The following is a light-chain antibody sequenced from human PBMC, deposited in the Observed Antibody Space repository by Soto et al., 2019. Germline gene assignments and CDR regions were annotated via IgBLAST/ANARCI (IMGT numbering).Light chain of an antibody. V-gene: IGKV1D-16*01. CDR1: QGISSW. J-gene: IGKJ1*01. Sequence: DIQMTQSPSSVSASVGDRFTMTCLASQGISSWLAWYQQKPGKAPKLLIYAASSLQSGVPSRFSGSGSGTEFTLTISSLQPDDFATYYCQQYNSYSWTFGQGTKVDIK. CDR3: QQYNSYSWT. CDR2: AAS.